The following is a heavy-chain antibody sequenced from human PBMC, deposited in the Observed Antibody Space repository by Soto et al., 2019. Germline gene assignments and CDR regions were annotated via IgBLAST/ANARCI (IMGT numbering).Heavy chain of an antibody. J-gene: IGHJ4*02. CDR2: IYYSGST. V-gene: IGHV4-59*01. Sequence: PSETLSLTCTVSGGSISSYYWSWIRQPPGKGLEWIGYIYYSGSTNYNPSLKSRVTISVDTSKNQFSLKLSSVTAADTAVYYCARGSPSSGRYWTTWGQGTLITVSS. CDR3: ARGSPSSGRYWTT. CDR1: GGSISSYY. D-gene: IGHD6-19*01.